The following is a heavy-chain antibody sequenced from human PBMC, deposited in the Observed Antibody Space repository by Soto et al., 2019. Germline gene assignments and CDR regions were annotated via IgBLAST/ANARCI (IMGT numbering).Heavy chain of an antibody. D-gene: IGHD6-19*01. CDR1: GGSISSSSYY. J-gene: IGHJ4*02. Sequence: QLQLQESGPGLVKPSETLSLTCTVSGGSISSSSYYWGWIRQPPGKGLGWIGSIYYSGSTYYNPSLKSRVTISVDTSKNQFSLKLSSVTAADTAVYYCARHVLQESNGWAEIDYWGQGTLVTVSS. CDR3: ARHVLQESNGWAEIDY. CDR2: IYYSGST. V-gene: IGHV4-39*01.